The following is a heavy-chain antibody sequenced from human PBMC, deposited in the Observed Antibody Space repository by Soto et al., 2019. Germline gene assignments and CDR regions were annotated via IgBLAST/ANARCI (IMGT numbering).Heavy chain of an antibody. V-gene: IGHV3-23*01. CDR3: EKSPRGLSIFGVAKNLPLDH. Sequence: EVQLLESGGGLVQPGGSLRLSCEASGFSFPTYAMSWVRQAPGKGLEWVSTISGSGGSIYYGDSVRGRFTISRDNSENTLYLQMKSLRAEDPAIYYCEKSPRGLSIFGVAKNLPLDHWGQGTLVTVSS. J-gene: IGHJ4*02. CDR1: GFSFPTYA. CDR2: ISGSGGSI. D-gene: IGHD3-3*01.